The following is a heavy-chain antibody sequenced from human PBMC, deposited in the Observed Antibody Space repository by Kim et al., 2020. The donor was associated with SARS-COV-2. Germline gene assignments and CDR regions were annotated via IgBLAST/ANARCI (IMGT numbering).Heavy chain of an antibody. CDR3: ATGVVVVAAYWFDP. CDR1: GYTLTELS. CDR2: FEPEDGET. V-gene: IGHV1-24*01. J-gene: IGHJ5*02. D-gene: IGHD2-15*01. Sequence: ASVKVSCKVSGYTLTELSMHWVRQAPGKGLEWMGGFEPEDGETIYAQKFQGRVTMTEDTSTDTAYMELSSLRSEDTAVYYCATGVVVVAAYWFDPWGQGTLVTVSS.